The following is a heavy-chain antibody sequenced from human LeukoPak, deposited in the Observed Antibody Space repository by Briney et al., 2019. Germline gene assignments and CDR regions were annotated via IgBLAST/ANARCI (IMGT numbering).Heavy chain of an antibody. V-gene: IGHV3-21*01. CDR3: ARRAKTERGHSYGLNY. CDR1: GFTFSSYS. Sequence: GGSLRLSCAASGFTFSSYSMNWVRQARGKGLEWVSSIDTSSRDIYYGHSVKGRFTISRDNAKNSLYLQMNSLRAEDTAVYYCARRAKTERGHSYGLNYWGQGTLVTVSP. CDR2: IDTSSRDI. J-gene: IGHJ4*02. D-gene: IGHD5-18*01.